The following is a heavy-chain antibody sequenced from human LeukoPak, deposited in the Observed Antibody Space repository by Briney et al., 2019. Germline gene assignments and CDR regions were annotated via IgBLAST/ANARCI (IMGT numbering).Heavy chain of an antibody. CDR3: ARDIAAAGNNEY. V-gene: IGHV4-30-2*01. J-gene: IGHJ4*02. D-gene: IGHD6-13*01. CDR1: GGSISSGGYY. Sequence: SQTLSLTCTVSGGSISSGGYYWSWIRQPPGKGLEWIGYIYHSGSTYYNPSLKSRVTISVDTSKNQFSLKLSSVTAADTAVYYCARDIAAAGNNEYWGQGTLVTVSS. CDR2: IYHSGST.